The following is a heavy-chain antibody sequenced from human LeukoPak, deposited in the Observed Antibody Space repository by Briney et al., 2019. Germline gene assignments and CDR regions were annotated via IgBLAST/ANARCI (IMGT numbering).Heavy chain of an antibody. J-gene: IGHJ4*02. V-gene: IGHV3-48*02. CDR3: AIFGRGSGSRDY. CDR2: MSSSSRTI. Sequence: GGSLRLSCAASGFIVSTSNTNWVRQAPGKGLEWVSFMSSSSRTIYYADSVKGRVSISRDNAKNSLYLQMNSLRDADTAIYYCAIFGRGSGSRDYWGQGTLVTVSS. CDR1: GFIVSTSN. D-gene: IGHD3-10*01.